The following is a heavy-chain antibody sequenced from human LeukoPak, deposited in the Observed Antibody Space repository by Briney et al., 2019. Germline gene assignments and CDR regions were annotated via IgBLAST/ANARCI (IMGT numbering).Heavy chain of an antibody. D-gene: IGHD3-3*01. J-gene: IGHJ4*02. CDR1: GGSISSDSW. Sequence: SETLSLTCTVSGGSISSDSWWSWVRQPPGKGLEWIGEIYHSGSTNYNPSLRNLVTISLDKSKNQFSLKLSSVTAADTAVYYCARAPQDFWSGYFDYWGQGTLVTVSS. V-gene: IGHV4-4*02. CDR3: ARAPQDFWSGYFDY. CDR2: IYHSGST.